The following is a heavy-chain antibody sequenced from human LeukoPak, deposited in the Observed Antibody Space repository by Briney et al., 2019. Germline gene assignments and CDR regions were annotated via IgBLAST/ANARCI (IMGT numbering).Heavy chain of an antibody. CDR2: IYPRDSDT. CDR3: ASSGYYLDYFDY. J-gene: IGHJ4*02. CDR1: GYSLPTYW. V-gene: IGHV5-51*01. Sequence: GESLKISCKGSGYSLPTYWIGWVRQMPGKGLEWMGIIYPRDSDTRYSPSFQGQVTISADRSLSTAYLQWSSLKASDTAMYYCASSGYYLDYFDYWGQGTLVTVSS. D-gene: IGHD3-22*01.